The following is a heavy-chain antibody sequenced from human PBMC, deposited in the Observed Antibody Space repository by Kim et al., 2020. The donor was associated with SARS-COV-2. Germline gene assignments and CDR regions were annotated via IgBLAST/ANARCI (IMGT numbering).Heavy chain of an antibody. Sequence: SETLSLTCTVSGGSISSSSYYWVWIRQPPWKGLEWIGSIHYSGSTYYNPSLQSRVTISVDTSKNQFSLKLSSVTAADTAVYYCARHKSGYGSGSYYNVGTNYGMDVWGQGTTVTVSS. CDR3: ARHKSGYGSGSYYNVGTNYGMDV. CDR1: GGSISSSSYY. CDR2: IHYSGST. J-gene: IGHJ6*02. V-gene: IGHV4-39*01. D-gene: IGHD3-10*01.